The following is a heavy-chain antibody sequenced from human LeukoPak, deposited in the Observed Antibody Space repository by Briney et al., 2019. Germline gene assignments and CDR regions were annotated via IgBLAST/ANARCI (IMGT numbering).Heavy chain of an antibody. CDR1: GGSLSSSNW. CDR2: INHSGST. CDR3: ARLYSSYVWYYYYYMDV. V-gene: IGHV4-4*02. D-gene: IGHD4-11*01. J-gene: IGHJ6*03. Sequence: PSETLSLTCAVSGGSLSSSNWWSWVRQPPGKGLEWIGEINHSGSTNYNPSLKSRVTISVDTSKNQFSLKLSSVTAADTAVYYCARLYSSYVWYYYYYMDVWGKGTTVTVSS.